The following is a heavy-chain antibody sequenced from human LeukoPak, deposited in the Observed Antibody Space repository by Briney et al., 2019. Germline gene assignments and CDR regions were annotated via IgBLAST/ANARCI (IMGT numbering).Heavy chain of an antibody. D-gene: IGHD3-10*01. Sequence: GGSLRLSCGASGFTFTSYAMTWVRQAPGKGLEWVSTISYSGGTTYYADSVKGRFIISRDNSKNTLYLQMNSLRAEDTAVYYCAKDLHYGSADYWGQGTLVTVSS. CDR3: AKDLHYGSADY. V-gene: IGHV3-23*01. J-gene: IGHJ4*02. CDR2: ISYSGGTT. CDR1: GFTFTSYA.